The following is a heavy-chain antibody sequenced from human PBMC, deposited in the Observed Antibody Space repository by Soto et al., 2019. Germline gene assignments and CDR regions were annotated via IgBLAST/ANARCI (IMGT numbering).Heavy chain of an antibody. V-gene: IGHV3-33*01. J-gene: IGHJ4*02. CDR2: IWYDGSNK. Sequence: GGSLRLSCAASGFTFSSYGMHWVRQAPGKGLEWVAVIWYDGSNKYYADSVKGRFTISRDNSKNTLYLQMNSLRAEDTAVYYCARDSEGDYGDYYFDYWGQGTLVTVSS. CDR1: GFTFSSYG. D-gene: IGHD4-17*01. CDR3: ARDSEGDYGDYYFDY.